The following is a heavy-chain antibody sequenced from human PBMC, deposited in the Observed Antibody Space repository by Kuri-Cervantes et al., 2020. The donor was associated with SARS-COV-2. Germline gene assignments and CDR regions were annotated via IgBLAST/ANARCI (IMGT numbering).Heavy chain of an antibody. Sequence: ASVKVSCKASGYTFTGYYMHWVRQAPGQGLEWMGRINPNSGGTNYAQKFQGRVTMTRDTSISTAYMELSRLRSDDTALYYCARSGSYPYYYYGMDVWGQGTTVTVSS. D-gene: IGHD1-26*01. J-gene: IGHJ6*02. CDR3: ARSGSYPYYYYGMDV. V-gene: IGHV1-2*06. CDR2: INPNSGGT. CDR1: GYTFTGYY.